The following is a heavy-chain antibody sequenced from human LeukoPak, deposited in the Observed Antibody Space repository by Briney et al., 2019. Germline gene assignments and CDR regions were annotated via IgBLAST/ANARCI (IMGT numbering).Heavy chain of an antibody. CDR3: GRGRALDIVAKSIDN. D-gene: IGHD5-12*01. Sequence: GASVKVSCKASGYTFTGYYMHWVRQAPGQGLEWLGWMNPHSGDTYYAQTFRGRVTKTRDTSISTAYMELNSLTSDDTGVYYCGRGRALDIVAKSIDNWGQGTLVTVNS. J-gene: IGHJ4*02. V-gene: IGHV1-2*02. CDR1: GYTFTGYY. CDR2: MNPHSGDT.